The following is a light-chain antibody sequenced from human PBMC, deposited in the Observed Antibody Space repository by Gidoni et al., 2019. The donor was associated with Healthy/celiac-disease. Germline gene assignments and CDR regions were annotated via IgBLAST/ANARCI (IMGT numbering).Light chain of an antibody. J-gene: IGKJ1*01. V-gene: IGKV2-28*01. CDR2: LGS. CDR1: QSFLHSNGYNY. Sequence: DIVMNQSPIYLLVTPGEPASISCRSSQSFLHSNGYNYLDWYLQKPGPSPQLLIYLGSNRAPGVPDRFSGSGSGTDFTLKISRVEAEDVGVYYCMQALQTRWTFGQGTKVEIK. CDR3: MQALQTRWT.